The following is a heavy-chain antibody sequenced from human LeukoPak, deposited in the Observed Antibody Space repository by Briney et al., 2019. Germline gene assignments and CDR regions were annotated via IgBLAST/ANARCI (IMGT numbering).Heavy chain of an antibody. CDR2: IIPIFGTA. CDR1: GGTFSSYA. CDR3: ARIRAIAARPPYYYYMDV. V-gene: IGHV1-69*06. D-gene: IGHD6-6*01. Sequence: SVKVSCKASGGTFSSYAISWVRQAHGQGLEWLGGIIPIFGTANYAQKFQGRVTITADKSTSTAYMELSSLRSEDTAVYYCARIRAIAARPPYYYYMDVWGKGTTVTVSS. J-gene: IGHJ6*03.